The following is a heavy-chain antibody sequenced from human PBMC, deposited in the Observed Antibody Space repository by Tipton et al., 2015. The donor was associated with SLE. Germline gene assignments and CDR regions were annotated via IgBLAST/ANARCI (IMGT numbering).Heavy chain of an antibody. V-gene: IGHV3-30*04. CDR1: GFTFSTFA. D-gene: IGHD1-1*01. J-gene: IGHJ4*02. CDR3: ARAPTSRLDY. Sequence: SLRLSCAASGFTFSTFAMHWVRQAPGKGLEWVAVIAYDGSNSYYADSVRGRATISRDNSRNTLYLEMISLRLEDTAVYYCARAPTSRLDYWGQGILVTVSS. CDR2: IAYDGSNS.